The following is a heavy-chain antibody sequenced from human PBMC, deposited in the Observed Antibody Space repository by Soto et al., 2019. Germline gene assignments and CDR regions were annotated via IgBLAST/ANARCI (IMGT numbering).Heavy chain of an antibody. D-gene: IGHD3-3*01. V-gene: IGHV1-58*01. CDR2: IVVGSGNT. CDR3: AADPYYDFWSGYYTCDY. Sequence: QMQLVQSGPEVKKPGTSVKVSCKASGFTFTSSAVQWVRQARGQRLEWIGWIVVGSGNTNYAQKFQERVTITRXXSXSXXYMELSSLRSEDTAVYYCAADPYYDFWSGYYTCDYWGQGTLVTVSS. CDR1: GFTFTSSA. J-gene: IGHJ4*02.